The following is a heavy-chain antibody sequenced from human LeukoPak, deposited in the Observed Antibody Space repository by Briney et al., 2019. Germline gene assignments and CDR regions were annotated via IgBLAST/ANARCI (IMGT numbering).Heavy chain of an antibody. CDR2: INTNTGNP. J-gene: IGHJ6*03. CDR1: GYTFTSYA. CDR3: ARGAASLGYYYYYMDV. Sequence: ASVKVSCKASGYTFTSYAMNWVRQAPGQGLEWMGWINTNTGNPTYAQGFTGRFVFSLDTSVSTAYLQISSLKAEDTAVYYCARGAASLGYYYYYMDVWGKGTTVTVSS. D-gene: IGHD3-16*01. V-gene: IGHV7-4-1*02.